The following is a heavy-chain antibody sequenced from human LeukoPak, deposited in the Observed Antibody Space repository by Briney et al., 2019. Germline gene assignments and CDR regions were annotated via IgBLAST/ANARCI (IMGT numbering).Heavy chain of an antibody. CDR3: AMTYYDILTGYFDFDY. J-gene: IGHJ4*02. V-gene: IGHV3-66*02. D-gene: IGHD3-9*01. Sequence: GGSLRLSCAASGFTVSSNYMSWVRQAPGKGLEWVSVIYSGGSTYYADSVKGRFTISRDNSKNTLYLRMNSLRAEDTAVYYCAMTYYDILTGYFDFDYWGQGTLVTVSS. CDR1: GFTVSSNY. CDR2: IYSGGST.